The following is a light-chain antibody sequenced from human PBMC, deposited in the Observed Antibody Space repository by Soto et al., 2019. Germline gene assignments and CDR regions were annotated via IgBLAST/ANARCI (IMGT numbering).Light chain of an antibody. J-gene: IGKJ1*01. CDR1: QSVSSSY. CDR2: GAS. CDR3: QQYGSSPRT. V-gene: IGKV3-20*01. Sequence: VLAQSPGTLSFSPGESATLSCRASQSVSSSYLAWYQQKPGQAPRLLIYGASSRATGIPDRFSGSGSGTDFTLTISRLEPEDFAVYYCQQYGSSPRTFGQGTKVDI.